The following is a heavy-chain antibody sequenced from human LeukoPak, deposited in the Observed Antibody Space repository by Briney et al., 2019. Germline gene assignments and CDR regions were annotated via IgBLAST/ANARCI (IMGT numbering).Heavy chain of an antibody. D-gene: IGHD3-22*01. CDR1: GGSISSNY. J-gene: IGHJ3*02. CDR3: ARSYDSSGYYYYAFDS. CDR2: IYYSGST. Sequence: SETLSLTCTVYGGSISSNYWSWIRQPPGKGLEWIGHIYYSGSTTYNPCPTSGVPISVATTKNQFSLKRSAVTTAHTPVYYCARSYDSSGYYYYAFDSWGEGTMVSVSS. V-gene: IGHV4-59*01.